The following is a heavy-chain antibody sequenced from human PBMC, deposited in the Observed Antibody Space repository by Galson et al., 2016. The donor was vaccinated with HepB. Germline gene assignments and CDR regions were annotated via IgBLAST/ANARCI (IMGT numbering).Heavy chain of an antibody. CDR2: ISWDGRST. D-gene: IGHD3-10*01. CDR3: GKDWGSLWESPGRGMDV. Sequence: SLRLSCAASGFTFDDYTMHWVRQAPWKGLEWVSLISWDGRSTYSADSVKGRFTISRDNSKNSLYRQMNSLKTKDTAVYYCGKDWGSLWESPGRGMDVWGQGTTVTVSS. CDR1: GFTFDDYT. V-gene: IGHV3-43*01. J-gene: IGHJ6*02.